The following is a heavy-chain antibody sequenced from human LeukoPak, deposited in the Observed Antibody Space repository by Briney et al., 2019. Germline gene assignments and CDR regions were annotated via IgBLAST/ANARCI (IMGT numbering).Heavy chain of an antibody. V-gene: IGHV4-30-4*08. CDR2: IYYSGST. D-gene: IGHD3-22*01. Sequence: SETLSLTCTVSGGSISSYYWSWIRQPPGKGLVWIGYIYYSGSTYYNPSLKSRVTISVDTSKNQFSLKLSSVTAADTAVYYCAREPYDSSGYVNWFDPWGQGTLVTVSS. CDR3: AREPYDSSGYVNWFDP. J-gene: IGHJ5*02. CDR1: GGSISSYY.